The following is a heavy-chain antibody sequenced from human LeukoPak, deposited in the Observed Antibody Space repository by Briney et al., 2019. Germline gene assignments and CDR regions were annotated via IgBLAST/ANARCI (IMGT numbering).Heavy chain of an antibody. J-gene: IGHJ4*02. D-gene: IGHD3-10*01. Sequence: SVTVSCTASGGTFSSYAISWVRQAPGQGLEWMGGIIPIFGTANYAQKFQGRVTITADESTSTAYMELSSLRSEDTAVYYCARAGYYYYGSGSYYNLDYWGQGTLVTVSS. CDR3: ARAGYYYYGSGSYYNLDY. CDR2: IIPIFGTA. V-gene: IGHV1-69*13. CDR1: GGTFSSYA.